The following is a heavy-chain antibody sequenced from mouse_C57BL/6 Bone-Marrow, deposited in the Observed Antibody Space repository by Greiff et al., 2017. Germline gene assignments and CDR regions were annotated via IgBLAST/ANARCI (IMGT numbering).Heavy chain of an antibody. V-gene: IGHV2-3*01. Sequence: VKLVESGPGLVAPSQSLSITCTVSGFSLTSYGVSWVRQPPGKGLEWLGVIWGDGSTNYHSALISRLSISKDNSKSQVFLKLNSLQTDDTATYYCAKPQSPDYYGSSYWYFDVWGTGTTVTVAS. J-gene: IGHJ1*03. CDR3: AKPQSPDYYGSSYWYFDV. CDR2: IWGDGST. D-gene: IGHD1-1*01. CDR1: GFSLTSYG.